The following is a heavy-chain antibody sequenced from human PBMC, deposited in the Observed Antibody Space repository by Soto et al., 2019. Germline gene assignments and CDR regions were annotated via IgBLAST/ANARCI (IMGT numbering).Heavy chain of an antibody. CDR1: GGSLRRGGYF. CDR2: IYYSGST. D-gene: IGHD3-22*01. Sequence: TLFLPRTFSGGSLRRGGYFLGWVRPHPGKGLEWIGYIYYSGSTYYNPSLKSRVTISVDTSKNQFSLKLSSVTAADTAVYYCARVNDYYDSSGYWYYFDYWGQGTLVTVSS. J-gene: IGHJ4*02. V-gene: IGHV4-31*03. CDR3: ARVNDYYDSSGYWYYFDY.